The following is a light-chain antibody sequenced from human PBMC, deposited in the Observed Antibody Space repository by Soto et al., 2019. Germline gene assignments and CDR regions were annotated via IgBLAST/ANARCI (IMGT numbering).Light chain of an antibody. CDR3: QKYNKAPWT. V-gene: IGKV1-27*01. Sequence: DTQMTQSPSSLSASVGDRVTITCRASQGISNYLAWYQQKPGKVPKLLIYAASTLQSGVPSRFSGSGSGTDFILTISRLQPEDVATDYCQKYNKAPWTFGQGTKVEIK. CDR1: QGISNY. CDR2: AAS. J-gene: IGKJ1*01.